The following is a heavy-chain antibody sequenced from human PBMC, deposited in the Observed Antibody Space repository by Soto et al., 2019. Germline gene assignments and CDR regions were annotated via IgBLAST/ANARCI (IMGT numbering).Heavy chain of an antibody. J-gene: IGHJ4*02. CDR1: GFTFSSST. CDR3: ARDLGEVSDI. CDR2: ISSSSSYI. Sequence: GGSLRLSCVASGFTFSSSTMSWVRQAPGKGLEWVSAISSSSSYIYYADSLKGRFSISRDNDKNSLYLQMHSLRAEDTALHYCARDLGEVSDIWGQGDLVTVSS. D-gene: IGHD3-10*01. V-gene: IGHV3-21*01.